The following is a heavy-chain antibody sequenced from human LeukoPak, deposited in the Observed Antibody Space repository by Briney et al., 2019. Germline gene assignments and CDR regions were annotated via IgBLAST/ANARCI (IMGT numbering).Heavy chain of an antibody. J-gene: IGHJ4*02. CDR2: INHDGSEK. D-gene: IGHD3-10*01. V-gene: IGHV3-7*01. CDR3: ARDGSREWPIGY. CDR1: GFSFRNSC. Sequence: GGSLRLSCAASGFSFRNSCMSWVRQAPGKGLEWVANINHDGSEKYYVDSVKGRFTISRDNAKNSLYLQMNSLRAEDTAVYYCARDGSREWPIGYWGQGTLVTVSS.